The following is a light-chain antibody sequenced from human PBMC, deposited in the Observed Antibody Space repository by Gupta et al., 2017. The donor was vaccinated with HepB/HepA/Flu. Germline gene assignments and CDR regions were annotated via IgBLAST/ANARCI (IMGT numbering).Light chain of an antibody. Sequence: SNVLTQAPSVSVDPGMTARITCGGNNIGSESVHWYQQKPGQAPVLVIYYDSDRSSGIPERFSGSKYGNTATLTITRVEAGDEADYYCQMWDGDTDHVVFGGGTKLTVL. CDR2: YDS. V-gene: IGLV3-21*04. J-gene: IGLJ2*01. CDR3: QMWDGDTDHVV. CDR1: NIGSES.